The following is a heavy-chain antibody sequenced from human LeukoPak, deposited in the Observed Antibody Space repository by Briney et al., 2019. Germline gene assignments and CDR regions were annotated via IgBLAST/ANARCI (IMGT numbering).Heavy chain of an antibody. CDR2: IYYSGST. Sequence: SETLSLTCTVSGGSISSSSYYWGWIRQPPGKGLEWIGYIYYSGSTYYNPSLKSRVTISVDTSKNQFSLKLSSVTAADTAVYYCARGCASCYDVSIDYWGQGTPGHRLL. D-gene: IGHD2-2*01. CDR3: ARGCASCYDVSIDY. J-gene: IGHJ4*02. CDR1: GGSISSSSYY. V-gene: IGHV4-61*05.